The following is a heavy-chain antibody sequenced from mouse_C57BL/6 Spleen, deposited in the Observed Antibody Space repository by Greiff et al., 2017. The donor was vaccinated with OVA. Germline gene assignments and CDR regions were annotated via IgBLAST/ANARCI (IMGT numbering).Heavy chain of an antibody. J-gene: IGHJ2*01. V-gene: IGHV1-55*01. CDR1: GYTFTSYW. CDR2: IYPGSGST. CDR3: ARDSSGPWYFDY. D-gene: IGHD3-2*02. Sequence: QVQLQQPGAELVKPGASVKMSCKASGYTFTSYWITWVKQRPGQGLEWIGDIYPGSGSTNYNEKFKSKATLTVDTSSSTAYMQLSSLTSEDSAVYYCARDSSGPWYFDYWGQGTTLTVSS.